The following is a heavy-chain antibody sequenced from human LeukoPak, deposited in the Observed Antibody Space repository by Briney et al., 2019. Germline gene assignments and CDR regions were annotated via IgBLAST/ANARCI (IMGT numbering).Heavy chain of an antibody. Sequence: SETLSLTCIVSSGSINNHYWSWIRQPPGKGLEWIGYIYDSWNTNYDPSLKSRVTISIDTSKNQFSLNLTSVTAADTAVYYCARDQIGYGLDYWGQGTLVTVSS. CDR1: SGSINNHY. D-gene: IGHD5-18*01. V-gene: IGHV4-59*11. J-gene: IGHJ4*02. CDR3: ARDQIGYGLDY. CDR2: IYDSWNT.